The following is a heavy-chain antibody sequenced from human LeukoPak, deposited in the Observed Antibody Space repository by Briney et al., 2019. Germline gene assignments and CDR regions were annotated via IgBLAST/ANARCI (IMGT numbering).Heavy chain of an antibody. CDR3: ARQANHCSGNSCSALYFDS. CDR1: GYTFINYW. D-gene: IGHD2-15*01. Sequence: GESLKISCRAFGYTFINYWIAWVRQMPEKGLELMGLIYPGDSDTRYSPSFQGHVTISADKSINTAYLQWNSLEASDTATYYCARQANHCSGNSCSALYFDSWGQGTLVTVSS. J-gene: IGHJ4*02. CDR2: IYPGDSDT. V-gene: IGHV5-51*01.